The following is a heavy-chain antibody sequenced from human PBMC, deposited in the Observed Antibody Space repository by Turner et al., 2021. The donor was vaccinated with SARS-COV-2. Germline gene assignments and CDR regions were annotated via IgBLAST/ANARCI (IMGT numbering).Heavy chain of an antibody. CDR3: ASRAANVNTWRYLDY. D-gene: IGHD2-15*01. Sequence: EVQLVASGGGLVHPGGSLRPSCAASGLTFSSYWMTWVRQAPGKGLEWVANIKEDGSEKHYVESMKGRFTISRDNAKNSLYLEMNSLRAEDTALYYCASRAANVNTWRYLDYWGQGTLVTVSS. CDR2: IKEDGSEK. J-gene: IGHJ4*02. CDR1: GLTFSSYW. V-gene: IGHV3-7*01.